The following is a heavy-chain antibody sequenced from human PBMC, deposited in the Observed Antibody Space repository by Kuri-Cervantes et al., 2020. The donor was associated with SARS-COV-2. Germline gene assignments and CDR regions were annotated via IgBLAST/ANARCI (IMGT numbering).Heavy chain of an antibody. CDR2: ISYDGSNK. D-gene: IGHD1-26*01. Sequence: GGSLRLSCAASGFTFSSYGMHWVRQAPGKGLEWVAVISYDGSNKYYADSVKGRFTISRDNSKNTLYLQMNSLRAEDTAVYYCVNLPWELLKTNTAAYWGQGNLVHGAS. V-gene: IGHV3-30*18. CDR3: VNLPWELLKTNTAAY. CDR1: GFTFSSYG. J-gene: IGHJ4*02.